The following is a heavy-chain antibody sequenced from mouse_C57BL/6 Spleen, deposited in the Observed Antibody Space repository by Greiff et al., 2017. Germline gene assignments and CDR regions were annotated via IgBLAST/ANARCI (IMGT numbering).Heavy chain of an antibody. CDR1: GYTFTSYW. Sequence: QVQLKQPGAELVKPGASVKMSCKASGYTFTSYWITWVKQRPGQGLEWLGDIYPGSGSTNYNEKFKSKATLTVDTSSSTAYMQLSSLTSEDSAVYYCARYNYGSPDWYFDVWGTGTTVTVSS. CDR2: IYPGSGST. J-gene: IGHJ1*03. CDR3: ARYNYGSPDWYFDV. V-gene: IGHV1-55*01. D-gene: IGHD1-1*01.